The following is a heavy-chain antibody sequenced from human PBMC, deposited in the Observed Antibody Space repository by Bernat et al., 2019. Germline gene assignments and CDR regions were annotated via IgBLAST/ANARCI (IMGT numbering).Heavy chain of an antibody. D-gene: IGHD3-3*02. CDR1: GFTFGDYA. CDR2: IRSKAYGGTT. V-gene: IGHV3-49*04. J-gene: IGHJ6*02. CDR3: TRDLVNPGAFGYYYYGMDV. Sequence: EVQLVESGGGLVQPGRSLRLSCTASGFTFGDYAMSWVRQAPGKGLEWVGFIRSKAYGGTTEYAASVKGRFTISRDDSKSIAYLQMNSLKTEDTAVYYCTRDLVNPGAFGYYYYGMDVWGQGTTVTVSS.